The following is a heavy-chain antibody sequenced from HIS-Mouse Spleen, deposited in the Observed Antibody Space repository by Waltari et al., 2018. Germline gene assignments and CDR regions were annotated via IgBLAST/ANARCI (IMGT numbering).Heavy chain of an antibody. D-gene: IGHD3-10*01. Sequence: EVQLVETGGGLIQPGGSLRLSCAASGFTVGSHYMRWVRQAPGKGLEWVSVIYSGGSTYYADSVKGRFTISRDNSKNTLYLQMNSLRAEDTAVYYCARHYYYGSGSYYFDYWGQGTLVTVSS. V-gene: IGHV3-53*02. CDR3: ARHYYYGSGSYYFDY. J-gene: IGHJ4*02. CDR1: GFTVGSHY. CDR2: IYSGGST.